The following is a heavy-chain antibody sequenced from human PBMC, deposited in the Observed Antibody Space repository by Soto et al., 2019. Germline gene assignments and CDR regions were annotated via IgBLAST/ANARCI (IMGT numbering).Heavy chain of an antibody. J-gene: IGHJ6*03. V-gene: IGHV1-2*04. CDR1: GDSFNDYY. CDR2: INPNSGVT. D-gene: IGHD5-12*01. Sequence: QVQLVQSGAEVRKPWASVTVSCRSSGDSFNDYYIHWVRQAPGQGLEWMGWINPNSGVTKYAQKFQGWVSMTRDTSIRTVYMQLSRLRSDDTAVYYCARESGGATATLDYYYFYMDVWGTGTTVTVSS. CDR3: ARESGGATATLDYYYFYMDV.